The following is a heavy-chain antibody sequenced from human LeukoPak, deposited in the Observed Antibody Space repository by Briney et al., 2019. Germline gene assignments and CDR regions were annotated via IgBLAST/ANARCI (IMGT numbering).Heavy chain of an antibody. V-gene: IGHV3-23*01. D-gene: IGHD3-22*01. CDR3: AKECGRHYDDRAFGI. CDR2: IGATGDST. J-gene: IGHJ3*02. Sequence: GGSLRLSCAASGFTFSSYPMNWVRQSPERGLEWVSAIGATGDSTSYADSLNGRFTISRDNSKNTLYLQMSSLTADDTAVYYCAKECGRHYDDRAFGIWGLGTMVTVSS. CDR1: GFTFSSYP.